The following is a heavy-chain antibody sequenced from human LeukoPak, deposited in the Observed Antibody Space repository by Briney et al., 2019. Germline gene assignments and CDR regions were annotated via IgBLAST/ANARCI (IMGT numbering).Heavy chain of an antibody. V-gene: IGHV1-18*01. J-gene: IGHJ4*02. CDR1: GYTFNNFV. CDR3: ARGQSMYY. CDR2: ISPHTYTT. D-gene: IGHD3-16*01. Sequence: GASVKVSCKASGYTFNNFVSSWVRQAPGQGLEWVGWISPHTYTTKYAQKVQGRLTMTTDASTTTVYMELRSLRFDDTAVYFCARGQSMYYWGQGTPVTVSS.